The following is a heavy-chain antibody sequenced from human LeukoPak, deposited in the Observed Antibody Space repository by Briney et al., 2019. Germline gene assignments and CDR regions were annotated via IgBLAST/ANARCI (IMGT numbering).Heavy chain of an antibody. V-gene: IGHV4-39*01. J-gene: IGHJ4*02. CDR3: ARLDSSGHPKPFDY. CDR2: IYYSGST. CDR1: GFTFSSYA. D-gene: IGHD3-22*01. Sequence: GSLRLSCAASGFTFSSYAMSWVRQPPGKGLEWIGSIYYSGSTYYNPSLKSRVTISVDTSKNQFSLKLSSVTAADTAVYYCARLDSSGHPKPFDYWGQGTLVTVSS.